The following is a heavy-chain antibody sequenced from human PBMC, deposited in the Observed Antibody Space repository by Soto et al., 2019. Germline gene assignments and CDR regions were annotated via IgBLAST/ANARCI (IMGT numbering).Heavy chain of an antibody. J-gene: IGHJ4*02. CDR2: ISYDGSNK. Sequence: GGSLRLSCAASGFTFSSYAMHWVRQAPGKGLEWVAVISYDGSNKYYADSVKGRFTISRDNSKNTLYLQMNSLRAEDTAVYYCARPSYSSGWRSGVGSFDYWGQGTLVTVSS. V-gene: IGHV3-30-3*01. CDR1: GFTFSSYA. D-gene: IGHD6-19*01. CDR3: ARPSYSSGWRSGVGSFDY.